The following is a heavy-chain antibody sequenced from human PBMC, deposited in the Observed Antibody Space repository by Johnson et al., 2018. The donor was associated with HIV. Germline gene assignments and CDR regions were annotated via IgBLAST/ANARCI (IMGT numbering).Heavy chain of an antibody. CDR2: IYSGGST. D-gene: IGHD3-3*01. CDR3: ARDFAVAATGI. J-gene: IGHJ3*02. Sequence: VQLVESGGGVVQPGRSLRLSCAASGFSFSTYAMHWVRQAPGKGLEWVSVIYSGGSTYYACSVKGIFTISRDNSKNTLYLQMNSLRAEDTAVYYCARDFAVAATGIWGQGTMVTVSS. V-gene: IGHV3-66*01. CDR1: GFSFSTYA.